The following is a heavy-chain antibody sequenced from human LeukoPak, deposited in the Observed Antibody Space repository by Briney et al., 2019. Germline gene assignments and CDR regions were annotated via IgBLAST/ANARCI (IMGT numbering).Heavy chain of an antibody. J-gene: IGHJ4*02. CDR1: GYTFTSYY. V-gene: IGHV1-46*01. CDR2: INPSCCST. Sequence: ASEKVFCKACGYTFTSYYKHWVRQAPAQALEEMVIINPSCCSTSCAQKFQGRVTMTRDTSTSTVYMELSSLRSEDTAVYYCARDSGRFLEWSTPDYWGQGTLVTVSS. CDR3: ARDSGRFLEWSTPDY. D-gene: IGHD3-3*01.